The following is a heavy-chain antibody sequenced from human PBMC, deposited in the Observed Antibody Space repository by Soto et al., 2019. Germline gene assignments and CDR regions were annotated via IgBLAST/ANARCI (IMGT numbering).Heavy chain of an antibody. J-gene: IGHJ4*02. Sequence: QVQLQESGPGLVKPSGTLSLTCAVSGVSISSHDWWTWVRQPPGKGLEWIGESHQSGYTHSNSSLESPVTISVNKSKNQFSLILTSLTVADTAVYYCETRDTSRFYWGQGTLVTVSS. CDR1: GVSISSHDW. V-gene: IGHV4-4*02. D-gene: IGHD5-18*01. CDR3: ETRDTSRFY. CDR2: SHQSGYT.